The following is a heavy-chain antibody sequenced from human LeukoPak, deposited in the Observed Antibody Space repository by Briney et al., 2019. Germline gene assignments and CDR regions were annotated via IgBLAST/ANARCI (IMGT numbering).Heavy chain of an antibody. D-gene: IGHD3-22*01. J-gene: IGHJ4*02. V-gene: IGHV4-4*07. CDR1: GGSISSFY. CDR2: IYTSGTT. CDR3: ASECYYDTSGYYSLAY. Sequence: SETLSLTCTVSGGSISSFYWSWIRQSAGKGLEWIGRIYTSGTTNYNPSLRSRVTMSVDTSKNIFSLRLSSVTAADTAIYYCASECYYDTSGYYSLAYWGQGTLVTDSS.